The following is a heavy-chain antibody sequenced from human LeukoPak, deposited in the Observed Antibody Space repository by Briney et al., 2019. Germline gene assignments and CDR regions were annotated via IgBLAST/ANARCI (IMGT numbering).Heavy chain of an antibody. CDR1: GSVSGYY. V-gene: IGHV4-4*09. Sequence: SETLSLTCTVSGSVSGYYWSWIRQPPGKGLEWIGYIYTSGSTNYNPSLESRVTISVDTSKNQFSLDLSSVTAADTAVYYCARQKCTSTSCLTKNAFDIWGQGTMVTVSS. CDR2: IYTSGST. CDR3: ARQKCTSTSCLTKNAFDI. J-gene: IGHJ3*02. D-gene: IGHD2-2*01.